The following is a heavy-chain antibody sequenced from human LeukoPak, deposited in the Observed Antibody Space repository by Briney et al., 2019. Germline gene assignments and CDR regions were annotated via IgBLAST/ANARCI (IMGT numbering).Heavy chain of an antibody. CDR2: IYYSGST. Sequence: SQTLSLTCTVSGGSISSGGYYWSWLRQHPGTGLEWIGYIYYSGSTYYNPSLKSRVTISVDTSKNQFSLKLSSVTAADTAVYYCARGVLKLWLPGNIDYWGQGTLVTVSS. CDR1: GGSISSGGYY. V-gene: IGHV4-31*03. CDR3: ARGVLKLWLPGNIDY. J-gene: IGHJ4*02. D-gene: IGHD5-18*01.